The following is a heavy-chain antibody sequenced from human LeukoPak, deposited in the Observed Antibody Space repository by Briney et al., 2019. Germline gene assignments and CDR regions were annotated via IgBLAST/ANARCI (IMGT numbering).Heavy chain of an antibody. D-gene: IGHD4-17*01. J-gene: IGHJ5*02. V-gene: IGHV3-23*01. CDR2: IGGIGAST. CDR1: GFTFSSHA. CDR3: AKAAYGDYVNWFDP. Sequence: GGSLRLSCAASGFTFSSHAMNWVRQAPGKGLEWVSSIGGIGASTYYADSVKGRFTISRDNSENTLYLQMNSLRAEDTALYYCAKAAYGDYVNWFDPWGQGILVIGSS.